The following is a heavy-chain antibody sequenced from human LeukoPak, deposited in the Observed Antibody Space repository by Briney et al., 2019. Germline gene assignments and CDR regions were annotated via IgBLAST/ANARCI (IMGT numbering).Heavy chain of an antibody. D-gene: IGHD1-26*01. Sequence: RASVTVSCKVSGYTLTELSMHWVRQAPGKGLEWMGGFDPEDGETIYAQKFQGRVTMTEDTSTDTAYMELSSLRSEDTAVYYCATESVGASDDAFDIWGQGTMVTVSS. CDR2: FDPEDGET. CDR3: ATESVGASDDAFDI. CDR1: GYTLTELS. V-gene: IGHV1-24*01. J-gene: IGHJ3*02.